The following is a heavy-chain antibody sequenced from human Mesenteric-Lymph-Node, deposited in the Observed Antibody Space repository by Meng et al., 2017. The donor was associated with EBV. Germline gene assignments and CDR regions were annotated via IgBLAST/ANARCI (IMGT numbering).Heavy chain of an antibody. V-gene: IGHV1-18*03. CDR1: GYTFTNYG. CDR2: ITPYNGNT. CDR3: ATDNWFDP. J-gene: IGHJ5*02. Sequence: QVQLVQSGAEVKTPGASVKVSCKASGYTFTNYGISWVRQVPGQGLEWVGWITPYNGNTYYGQNVQGRVTMTTDTSTSTAYMELRSLRFDDMAVYYCATDNWFDPWGQGTLVTVSS.